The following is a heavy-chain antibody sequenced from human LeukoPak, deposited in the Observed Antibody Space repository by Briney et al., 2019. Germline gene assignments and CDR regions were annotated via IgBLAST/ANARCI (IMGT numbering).Heavy chain of an antibody. CDR3: ATSGFSGYDHPS. CDR2: IRGGADDT. Sequence: PGGSLRLSCAASGLTFRSYSMTWVRLAPGKGLEWVSVIRGGADDTSYADSVKGRFTISRDNSKNTLFLQMDGLRVEDTAVYYCATSGFSGYDHPSWGQGTLVTVSS. J-gene: IGHJ5*02. D-gene: IGHD5-12*01. V-gene: IGHV3-23*01. CDR1: GLTFRSYS.